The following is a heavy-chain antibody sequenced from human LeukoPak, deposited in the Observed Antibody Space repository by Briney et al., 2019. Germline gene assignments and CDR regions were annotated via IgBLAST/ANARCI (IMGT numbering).Heavy chain of an antibody. V-gene: IGHV4-34*01. CDR2: INHSGST. D-gene: IGHD3/OR15-3a*01. CDR1: GGSFSGYY. CDR3: ARGEGLLHYFDY. J-gene: IGHJ4*02. Sequence: SETLSLTCAVYGGSFSGYYWSWIRQPPGKGLEWIGEINHSGSTNYNPSLKSRVTISVDTSKNQFSLKLSSVTAADTAAYYCARGEGLLHYFDYWGQGTLVTVSS.